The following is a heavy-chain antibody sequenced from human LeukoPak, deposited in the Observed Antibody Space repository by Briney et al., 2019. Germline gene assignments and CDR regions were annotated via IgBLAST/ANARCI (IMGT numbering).Heavy chain of an antibody. Sequence: ASVKVSCKASGYTFTGYYMHWVRQAPGQGLEWMRRINPNSGGTNYAQKFQGRVTMTRDTSISTAYMELSRLRSDDTAVYYCARARIQLWLLNDYWGQRSLVTVSS. CDR3: ARARIQLWLLNDY. CDR2: INPNSGGT. V-gene: IGHV1-2*06. J-gene: IGHJ4*02. CDR1: GYTFTGYY. D-gene: IGHD5-18*01.